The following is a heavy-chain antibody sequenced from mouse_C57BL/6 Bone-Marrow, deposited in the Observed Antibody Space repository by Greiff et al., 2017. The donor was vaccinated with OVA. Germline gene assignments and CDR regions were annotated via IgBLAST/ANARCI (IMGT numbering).Heavy chain of an antibody. CDR2: IDPETGGT. V-gene: IGHV1-15*01. CDR1: GYTFTDYE. J-gene: IGHJ3*01. D-gene: IGHD1-1*01. CDR3: ARYYRSRAWFAY. Sequence: VQLQQSGAELVRPGASVTLSCKASGYTFTDYEMHWVKQTPVHGLEWIGAIDPETGGTAYNQKFKGKAILTADKSSSTAYMELRSLTSEDSAVYFCARYYRSRAWFAYWGQGTLVTVSA.